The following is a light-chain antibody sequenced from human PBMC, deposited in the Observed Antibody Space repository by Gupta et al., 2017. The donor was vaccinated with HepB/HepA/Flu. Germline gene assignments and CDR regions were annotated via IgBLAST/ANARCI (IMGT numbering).Light chain of an antibody. J-gene: IGLJ3*02. Sequence: QSALTQTASVSGCPGQPITIPCTGTNSDGGGFDYVSWYQQHTAKAPNLIIFYVTDRPSGVSYRFSASKSVDTAALTISARQAEDDADYYCTSYTSSIILAFGGGTKVTVL. CDR3: TSYTSSIILA. CDR2: YVT. CDR1: NSDGGGFDY. V-gene: IGLV2-14*03.